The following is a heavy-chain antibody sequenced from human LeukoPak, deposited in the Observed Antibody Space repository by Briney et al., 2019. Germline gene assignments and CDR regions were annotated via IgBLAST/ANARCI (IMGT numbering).Heavy chain of an antibody. CDR1: GFTFDDYA. CDR3: AKGFSFGDPSYKDV. CDR2: ISWNSGSI. Sequence: GGSLRLSCAASGFTFDDYAMHWVRQAPGKGLEWVSGISWNSGSIGYADSVKGRFTISRDNAKNSLYLQMNSLRAEDTALYYCAKGFSFGDPSYKDVWGKGTTVTISS. D-gene: IGHD3-10*01. J-gene: IGHJ6*03. V-gene: IGHV3-9*01.